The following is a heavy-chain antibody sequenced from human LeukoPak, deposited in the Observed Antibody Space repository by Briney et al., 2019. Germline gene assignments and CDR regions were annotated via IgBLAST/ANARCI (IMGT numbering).Heavy chain of an antibody. CDR1: GGTFSSYA. CDR3: ARGSSSSSDY. V-gene: IGHV1-69*04. D-gene: IGHD6-6*01. CDR2: IIPILGIA. Sequence: SVKVSCKASGGTFSSYAISLVRQAPGQGLEWMGRIIPILGIANYAQKFQGRVTITADKSTSTAYMELSSLRSEDTAVYYCARGSSSSSDYWGQGTLVTVSS. J-gene: IGHJ4*02.